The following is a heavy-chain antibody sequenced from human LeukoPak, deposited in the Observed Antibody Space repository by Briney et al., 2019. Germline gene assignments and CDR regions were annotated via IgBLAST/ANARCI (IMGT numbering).Heavy chain of an antibody. CDR2: ISTYYGNT. V-gene: IGHV1-18*01. J-gene: IGHJ5*02. CDR3: ARDEGYCTITTCYRNWFDP. D-gene: IGHD2-2*01. Sequence: ASVKVSCKATGYTFTNHGISWVRQAPGQGLEWMRWISTYYGNTNYAQKLQGRVTMTTDTSTSTAFMELRSLRSDDTAVYYCARDEGYCTITTCYRNWFDPWGQGTLVTVSS. CDR1: GYTFTNHG.